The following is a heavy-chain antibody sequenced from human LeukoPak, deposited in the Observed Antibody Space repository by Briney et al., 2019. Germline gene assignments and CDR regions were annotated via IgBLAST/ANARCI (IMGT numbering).Heavy chain of an antibody. J-gene: IGHJ5*02. D-gene: IGHD2-2*01. CDR2: ISGSGGST. CDR1: GFTFSSYD. Sequence: GGSLRLSCAASGFTFSSYDMSWVRQAPGKGLEWVSAISGSGGSTYYADSVKGRFTISRDNSEKKLYLQMNSLRAEDTAVYYCGKGRHAPGRYCSSTSCLPFDPLGQGNLVTGFS. CDR3: GKGRHAPGRYCSSTSCLPFDP. V-gene: IGHV3-23*01.